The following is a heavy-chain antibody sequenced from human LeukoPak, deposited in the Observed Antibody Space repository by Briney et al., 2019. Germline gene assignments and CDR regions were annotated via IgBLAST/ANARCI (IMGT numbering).Heavy chain of an antibody. CDR3: ARTNYYDSSGYYSHFDY. V-gene: IGHV1-69*13. CDR1: GGTFSSYA. CDR2: IIPIFGTA. D-gene: IGHD3-22*01. Sequence: SVKVSCKASGGTFSSYAISWVRQAPGQGLEWMGGIIPIFGTANYAQKFQGRVTITADESTSTAYMELSSLRSEDTAVYYCARTNYYDSSGYYSHFDYWGLGTLVTVSS. J-gene: IGHJ4*02.